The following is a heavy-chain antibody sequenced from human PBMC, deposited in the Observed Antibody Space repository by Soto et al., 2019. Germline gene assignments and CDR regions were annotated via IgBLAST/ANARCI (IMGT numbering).Heavy chain of an antibody. J-gene: IGHJ4*02. D-gene: IGHD6-19*01. V-gene: IGHV4-31*03. Sequence: QVQLRESGPGLVKPSQTLSLTCTVSGGSISSGGYYWSWIRQFPGKGLEWIGYIYDSGNTYYNPSLKSRITISTDTSKSQSSLNLTSVTAADTAVYYCASQATGWYPDYWGQGTLVTVSS. CDR3: ASQATGWYPDY. CDR1: GGSISSGGYY. CDR2: IYDSGNT.